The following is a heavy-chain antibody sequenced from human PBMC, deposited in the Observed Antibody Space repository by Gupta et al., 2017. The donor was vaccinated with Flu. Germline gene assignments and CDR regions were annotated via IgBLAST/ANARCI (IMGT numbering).Heavy chain of an antibody. CDR3: GRDSYYDLWSGYAYGPT. J-gene: IGHJ5*02. CDR2: RKQDGSET. D-gene: IGHD3-3*01. V-gene: IGHV3-7*01. CDR1: GFTFSNYW. Sequence: EVQLVESGGGLFQPGGSLRLSCAASGFTFSNYWMSWVRKAPGKGLEWVANRKQDGSETDYVDDVKGRFTISRDNAKKALDLQMNSLRAEDTAVYYCGRDSYYDLWSGYAYGPTWGQGTLVTGSS.